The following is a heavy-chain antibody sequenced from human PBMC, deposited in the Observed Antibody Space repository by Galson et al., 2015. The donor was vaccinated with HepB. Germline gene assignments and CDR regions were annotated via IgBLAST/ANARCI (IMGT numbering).Heavy chain of an antibody. D-gene: IGHD1-14*01. CDR2: ISSSVTYI. CDR1: GFTFNDYY. J-gene: IGHJ2*01. Sequence: SLRLSCAASGFTFNDYYMSWSRQAPGQGLEWISYISSSVTYINYADSVKGRFTISRVNAKNSLYLHMHSLRDEDTAVYYCARAAFGMNSYWYFDLWGRGTLVTVSS. CDR3: ARAAFGMNSYWYFDL. V-gene: IGHV3-11*06.